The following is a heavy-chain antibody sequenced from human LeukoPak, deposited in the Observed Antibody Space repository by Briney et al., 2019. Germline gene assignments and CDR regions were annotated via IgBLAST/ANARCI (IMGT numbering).Heavy chain of an antibody. J-gene: IGHJ4*02. CDR2: ISHTEGT. D-gene: IGHD3-9*01. CDR3: ARIRCGHSGSVCYNH. Sequence: PSETLSLTCGVFGVSINDYYWSWVRQSPGKGLEWIGEISHTEGTRYNPSLESRVTMSVGTSENQLSLKLIFVTAADTAVYYCARIRCGHSGSVCYNHWGLGTLVTVSS. CDR1: GVSINDYY. V-gene: IGHV4-34*01.